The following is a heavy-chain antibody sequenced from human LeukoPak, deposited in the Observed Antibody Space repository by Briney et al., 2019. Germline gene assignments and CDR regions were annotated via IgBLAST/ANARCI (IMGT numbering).Heavy chain of an antibody. V-gene: IGHV3-48*01. CDR1: GFTFSSYS. D-gene: IGHD6-13*01. CDR3: ARDQTISSSLRGWFDP. J-gene: IGHJ5*02. Sequence: GSLRLSCAASGFTFSSYSMNWVRQAPGKGLEWVSYISSSSSTIYYADSVKGRFTISRDNAKNSLYLQMNSLRAEDTAVYYCARDQTISSSLRGWFDPWGQGTLVTVSS. CDR2: ISSSSSTI.